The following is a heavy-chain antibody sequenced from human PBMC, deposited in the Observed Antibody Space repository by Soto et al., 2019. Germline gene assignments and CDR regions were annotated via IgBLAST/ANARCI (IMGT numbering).Heavy chain of an antibody. J-gene: IGHJ4*02. Sequence: QVQLVESGGGVVQPGRSLRLSCAASGFTFRNYGMHWVRQAPGKGLEWRAVIWYDGSNKYYADSVKGRFTISRDNSKNTLYLQMNSLRDEDTAVYYCARGRDGYNPDYWGQGTLVTVSS. D-gene: IGHD5-12*01. CDR2: IWYDGSNK. CDR3: ARGRDGYNPDY. CDR1: GFTFRNYG. V-gene: IGHV3-33*01.